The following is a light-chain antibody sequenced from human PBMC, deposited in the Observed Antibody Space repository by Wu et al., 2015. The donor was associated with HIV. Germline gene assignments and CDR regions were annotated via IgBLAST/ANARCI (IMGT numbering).Light chain of an antibody. V-gene: IGKV3-20*01. Sequence: EIVLTQSPGTLSLSPGERATLSCRASQSVNSIFLAWFQQKPGQAPRLLIYGAFNRATGIPDRFSGSGSGTDFTLTISRLEPEDFAIYYCQQYGDSPRITFGQGTRLEI. J-gene: IGKJ5*01. CDR2: GAF. CDR3: QQYGDSPRIT. CDR1: QSVNSIF.